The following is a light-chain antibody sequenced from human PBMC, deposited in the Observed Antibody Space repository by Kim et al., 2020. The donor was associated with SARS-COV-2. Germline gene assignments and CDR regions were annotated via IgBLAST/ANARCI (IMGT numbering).Light chain of an antibody. CDR1: QSISGY. CDR3: QQSSSTPWT. CDR2: AAS. J-gene: IGKJ1*01. V-gene: IGKV1-39*01. Sequence: ASVRERVTITCRASQSISGYLNWYQQKPGKAPNLLIYAASSLQSGVPSRFSGSGSGTDFTLTISSLQPEDFAMYYCQQSSSTPWTFGQGTKVDIK.